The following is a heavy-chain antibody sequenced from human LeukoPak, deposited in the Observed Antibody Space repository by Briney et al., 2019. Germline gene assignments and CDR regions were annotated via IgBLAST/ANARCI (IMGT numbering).Heavy chain of an antibody. CDR2: ISSSSSYI. V-gene: IGHV3-21*01. D-gene: IGHD3-9*01. Sequence: GGSLKLSCAASGFTFSSYSMNWVRQAPGKGPEWVSSISSSSSYIYYADPVKRRFTIPRDNAKDSLYLQMNSLRGADTAVYYWASEDRTMDFLTGYYLYFDNWGQGTLVTVSS. CDR1: GFTFSSYS. J-gene: IGHJ4*02. CDR3: ASEDRTMDFLTGYYLYFDN.